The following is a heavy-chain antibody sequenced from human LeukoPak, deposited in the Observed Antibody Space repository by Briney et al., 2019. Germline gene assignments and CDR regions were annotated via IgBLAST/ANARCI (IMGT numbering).Heavy chain of an antibody. Sequence: SETLSLTCAVYGGSFSGYYWSWIRQPPGKGLEWIGEINHSGSTNYNPSLKSRVTIPVDTSKNQFSLKLSSVTAADTAVYYCARATPELRYFDWLLYYFDYWGQGTLVTVSS. D-gene: IGHD3-9*01. CDR3: ARATPELRYFDWLLYYFDY. CDR1: GGSFSGYY. CDR2: INHSGST. V-gene: IGHV4-34*01. J-gene: IGHJ4*02.